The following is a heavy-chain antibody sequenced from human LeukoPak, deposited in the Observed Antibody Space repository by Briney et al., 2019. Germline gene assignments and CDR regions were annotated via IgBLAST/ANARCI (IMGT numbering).Heavy chain of an antibody. V-gene: IGHV4-30-2*01. Sequence: SQTLSLTCTVSGGSISSGGYYWSWIRQPPGKGLEWIGEINHSGSTNYNPSLKSRVTISVDTSKNQFSLKLSSVTAADTAVYYCARNLAYCGGDCYYYYYYGMDVWGQGTTVTVSS. J-gene: IGHJ6*02. CDR2: INHSGST. CDR3: ARNLAYCGGDCYYYYYYGMDV. D-gene: IGHD2-21*02. CDR1: GGSISSGGYY.